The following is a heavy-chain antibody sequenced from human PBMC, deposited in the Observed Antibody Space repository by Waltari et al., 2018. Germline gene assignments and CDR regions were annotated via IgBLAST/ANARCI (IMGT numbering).Heavy chain of an antibody. CDR2: VSYSGTT. J-gene: IGHJ3*01. CDR1: GVSITSNRHY. CDR3: ATYIGASVGTAAFDV. D-gene: IGHD5-12*01. V-gene: IGHV4-39*01. Sequence: QLQLQESGPRLVRPPETLSLICRVSGVSITSNRHYWAWIRQSPEQGLEWIGTVSYSGTTYISPSLKSRVSVSRDTSKNQVSLILGSVTAADMAVYYCATYIGASVGTAAFDVWGQGTMVTVSS.